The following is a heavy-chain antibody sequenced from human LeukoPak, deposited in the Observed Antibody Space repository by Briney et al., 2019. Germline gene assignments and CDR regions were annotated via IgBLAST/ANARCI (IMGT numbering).Heavy chain of an antibody. CDR1: GFTLSSYA. CDR2: ISYDGSNK. V-gene: IGHV3-30-3*01. J-gene: IGHJ4*02. D-gene: IGHD3-10*01. Sequence: GGSLRLSCAASGFTLSSYAMHWVRQAPGKGLEWVAVISYDGSNKYYADSVKGRFTISRDNSKNTLYLQMNSLRAEDTAVYYCARYYYGSGTDFDYWGQGTLVTVSS. CDR3: ARYYYGSGTDFDY.